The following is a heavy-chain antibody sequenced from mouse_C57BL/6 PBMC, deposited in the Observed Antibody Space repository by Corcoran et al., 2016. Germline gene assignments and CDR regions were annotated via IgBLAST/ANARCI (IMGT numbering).Heavy chain of an antibody. CDR2: INPNNGGT. V-gene: IGHV1-18*01. J-gene: IGHJ4*01. D-gene: IGHD2-5*01. CDR3: ARRYSNYLYYAMDY. CDR1: GYTFTDYN. Sequence: EVQLQQSGPELVKPGASVKISCKASGYTFTDYNMDWVKQSHGKSLEWIGDINPNNGGTIYNQKFKGKATLTVDKSSSTAYMELRSLTSEDTAVYYCARRYSNYLYYAMDYWGQGTSVTVSS.